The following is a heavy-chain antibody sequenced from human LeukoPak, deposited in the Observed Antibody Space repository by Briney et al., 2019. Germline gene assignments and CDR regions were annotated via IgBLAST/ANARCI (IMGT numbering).Heavy chain of an antibody. Sequence: SVKVSCKASGGTFSSYAISWVRQAPGQGLEWMGRIIPILGIANYAQKFQGRVTITADKSTSTAYMELSSLRSEDTAVSYCARDASSYYYDSSGYYIYWGQGTLVTVSS. CDR2: IIPILGIA. V-gene: IGHV1-69*04. CDR3: ARDASSYYYDSSGYYIY. D-gene: IGHD3-22*01. J-gene: IGHJ4*02. CDR1: GGTFSSYA.